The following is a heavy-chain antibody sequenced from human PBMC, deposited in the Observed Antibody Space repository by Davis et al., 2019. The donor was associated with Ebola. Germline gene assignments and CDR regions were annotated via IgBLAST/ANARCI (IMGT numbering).Heavy chain of an antibody. CDR3: ARPVAPGYSYGYYYYDMDV. CDR1: GGSMPGSY. J-gene: IGHJ6*02. V-gene: IGHV4-59*08. CDR2: FYHNRGT. D-gene: IGHD5-18*01. Sequence: SETLSLTFIVSGGSMPGSYWSWLRQTPEKGMEWIAYFYHNRGTDYSPSLKSRVTISVDTSKNQLSLKFTSVTATDTAVYYCARPVAPGYSYGYYYYDMDVWGQGTTVTVSS.